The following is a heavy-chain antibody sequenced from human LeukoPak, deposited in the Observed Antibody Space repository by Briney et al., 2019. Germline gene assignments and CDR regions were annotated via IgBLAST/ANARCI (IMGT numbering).Heavy chain of an antibody. Sequence: PSETLSLTCTVSGGSISSYYWSWIRQPPGKGLEWIGYIYYSGSTNYNPSLKSRVTISVDTSKNQFSLKLSSVTAADTAVYCCARGGSYLGHCDYWGQGTLVTVSS. D-gene: IGHD1-26*01. V-gene: IGHV4-59*01. CDR1: GGSISSYY. CDR2: IYYSGST. J-gene: IGHJ4*02. CDR3: ARGGSYLGHCDY.